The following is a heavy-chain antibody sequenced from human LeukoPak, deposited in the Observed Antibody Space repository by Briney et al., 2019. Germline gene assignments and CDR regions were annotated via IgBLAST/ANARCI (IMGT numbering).Heavy chain of an antibody. CDR3: ARGVWLVRYFQH. CDR1: GGSVSSSSYY. CDR2: ISHSGST. Sequence: SETLSLTCTVSGGSVSSSSYYWGWIRQPPGKGLEWIGEISHSGSTNYNPSLKSRVTISVDTSKNRFSLKLSSVTAADTAVYYCARGVWLVRYFQHWGQGTLVTVSS. J-gene: IGHJ1*01. V-gene: IGHV4-39*07. D-gene: IGHD6-19*01.